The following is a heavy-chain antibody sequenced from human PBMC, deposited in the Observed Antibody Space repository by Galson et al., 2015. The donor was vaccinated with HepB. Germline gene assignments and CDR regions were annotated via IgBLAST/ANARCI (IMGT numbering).Heavy chain of an antibody. Sequence: CAISGDSVSSNSAAWNWIRQSPSGGLEWLGRTYYRSKWYNDYAVSVKSRITINPDTSKNQFSLQLNSVTPEDTAVYYCARGRYYYDSSGYTIDYWGQGTLVTVSS. J-gene: IGHJ4*02. CDR3: ARGRYYYDSSGYTIDY. D-gene: IGHD3-22*01. V-gene: IGHV6-1*01. CDR2: TYYRSKWYN. CDR1: GDSVSSNSAA.